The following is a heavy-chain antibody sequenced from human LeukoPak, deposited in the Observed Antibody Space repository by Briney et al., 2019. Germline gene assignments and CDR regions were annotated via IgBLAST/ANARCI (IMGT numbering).Heavy chain of an antibody. J-gene: IGHJ3*02. CDR2: IYYSGST. D-gene: IGHD3-10*01. Sequence: SQTLSLTCTVSGGSISSGGYYGSWIRQHAGRGLEWIRYIYYSGSTYYNPSLKSRVTISVDTSKNQFSLKLSSVTAADTAVYYCASLDSRGYDAFDIWGQGTMVTVSS. V-gene: IGHV4-31*03. CDR1: GGSISSGGYY. CDR3: ASLDSRGYDAFDI.